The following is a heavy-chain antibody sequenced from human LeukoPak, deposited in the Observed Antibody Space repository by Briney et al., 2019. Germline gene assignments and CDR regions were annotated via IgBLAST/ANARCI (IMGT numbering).Heavy chain of an antibody. CDR2: VFYSGGT. V-gene: IGHV4-59*08. CDR3: ARLYAGAYTRLDP. Sequence: SETLSLTCTVSGGSISGFHWSWIRQPPGKGLEYIGDVFYSGGTNYNSSLKSRLTISVDTSRNQFSLKLTSVTAADSAVYYCARLYAGAYTRLDPWGQGTLVAVSS. J-gene: IGHJ5*02. D-gene: IGHD3-16*01. CDR1: GGSISGFH.